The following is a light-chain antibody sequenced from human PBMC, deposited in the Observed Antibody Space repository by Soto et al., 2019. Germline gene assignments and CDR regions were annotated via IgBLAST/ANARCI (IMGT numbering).Light chain of an antibody. V-gene: IGKV1-9*01. CDR3: QQANSYPFT. CDR1: QAITNN. Sequence: DVPLTQSRSSLSASVGDRFTITCRAIQAITNNLAWYQQKPGNPPRLLIYEESTLHSGVPSRFSGRKVGTQFILTIDSLQPEDFATYYCQQANSYPFTFGQGTRLEIK. CDR2: EES. J-gene: IGKJ5*01.